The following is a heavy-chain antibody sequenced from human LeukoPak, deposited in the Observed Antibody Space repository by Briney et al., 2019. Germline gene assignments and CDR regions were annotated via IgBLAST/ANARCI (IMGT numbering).Heavy chain of an antibody. D-gene: IGHD3-10*01. CDR3: AKDRQFSGGRSFIPDAFDI. CDR2: ISYDGSNK. Sequence: GGSLSLSCAASGFTFSHHAMHWVRRSPGKGLEWMAVISYDGSNKYYADSVKGRFTISRDNSKNTLYLQMNSLRADDTAVYYCAKDRQFSGGRSFIPDAFDIWGQGTMVTVSS. J-gene: IGHJ3*02. CDR1: GFTFSHHA. V-gene: IGHV3-30*18.